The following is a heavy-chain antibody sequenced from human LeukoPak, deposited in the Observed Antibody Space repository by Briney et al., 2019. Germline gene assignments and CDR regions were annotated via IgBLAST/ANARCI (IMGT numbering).Heavy chain of an antibody. CDR3: ARGRNYYDSSGYIDY. CDR1: GGSFSGYY. D-gene: IGHD3-22*01. CDR2: INHSGST. J-gene: IGHJ4*02. V-gene: IGHV4-34*01. Sequence: PSETLSLTCAVYGGSFSGYYWSWIRQPPGKGLECIGEINHSGSTNYNPSLKSRVTISVDTSKSQFSLKLSSVPAADTAVYYCARGRNYYDSSGYIDYWGQGTLVTVSS.